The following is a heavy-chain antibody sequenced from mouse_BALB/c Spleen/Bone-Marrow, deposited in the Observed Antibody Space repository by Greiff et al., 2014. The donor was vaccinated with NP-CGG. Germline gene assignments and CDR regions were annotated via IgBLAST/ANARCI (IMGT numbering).Heavy chain of an antibody. CDR3: ARSTTATYFDV. CDR2: INPNSGNT. CDR1: GYTFTSSW. V-gene: IGHV1S130*01. J-gene: IGHJ1*01. Sequence: VQLQQSGSVLVRPGASVKLSCKASGYTFTSSWMHWAKQRPGQGLEWIGEINPNSGNTNYNEKFKGKATLTVDTSSSTAYVELSILTSEDSAVYYCARSTTATYFDVWGAGTTVTVSS. D-gene: IGHD1-2*01.